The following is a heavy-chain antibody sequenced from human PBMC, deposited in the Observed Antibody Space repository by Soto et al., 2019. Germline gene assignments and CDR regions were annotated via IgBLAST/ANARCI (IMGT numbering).Heavy chain of an antibody. Sequence: HPGGSLRLSCAASGFTFSNYWMTWVRQAPGKGLEWVANIKEDGSDKYFVDSVKGRFTISRDNAKNSLYLQMSSLRAEDTAVYYCARLGPPRPAYYYDSSGYSRDAFDIWGQGTMVAVSS. CDR1: GFTFSNYW. CDR2: IKEDGSDK. CDR3: ARLGPPRPAYYYDSSGYSRDAFDI. D-gene: IGHD3-22*01. V-gene: IGHV3-7*01. J-gene: IGHJ3*02.